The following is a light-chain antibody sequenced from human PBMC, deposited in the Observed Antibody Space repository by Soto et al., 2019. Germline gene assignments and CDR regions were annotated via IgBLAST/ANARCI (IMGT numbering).Light chain of an antibody. Sequence: QSALTQPASVSGSPGQSITISCIGTSSDVGGYNYVSWYQQHPGKAPKLMIYDVSNRPSGVSNRFSGSKSANTASLTISGLQAEDEADYYCSSYTTSSTDVFGTGTKVTVL. V-gene: IGLV2-14*01. CDR3: SSYTTSSTDV. J-gene: IGLJ1*01. CDR1: SSDVGGYNY. CDR2: DVS.